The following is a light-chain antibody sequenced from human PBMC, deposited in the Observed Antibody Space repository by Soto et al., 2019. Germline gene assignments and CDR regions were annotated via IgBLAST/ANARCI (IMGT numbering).Light chain of an antibody. CDR3: HQYYDIPRT. Sequence: DIVMTQSPESLAVSLGEMATINCKSSQTGLDSSNNRNYLAWYQQRPGQPPKLLFYWASTRKSGVPDRFSGSGSGTDFTLPISSLQAEDVAVYFCHQYYDIPRTFGQGTKVEIK. V-gene: IGKV4-1*01. CDR1: QTGLDSSNNRNY. J-gene: IGKJ1*01. CDR2: WAS.